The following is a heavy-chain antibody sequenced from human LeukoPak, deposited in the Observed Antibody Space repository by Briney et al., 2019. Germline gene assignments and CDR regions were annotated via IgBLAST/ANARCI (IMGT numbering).Heavy chain of an antibody. CDR1: GYTFTSYD. V-gene: IGHV1-8*01. J-gene: IGHJ6*02. CDR3: ARGQDPSIVVVPAAGADGMDV. D-gene: IGHD2-2*01. Sequence: ASVKVSCKASGYTFTSYDINWVRQATGQGLEWMGWMNPNSGNTGYAQKFQGRVTMTRNTSISTAYMELSSLRSEDTAVYYCARGQDPSIVVVPAAGADGMDVWGQGTTVTVSS. CDR2: MNPNSGNT.